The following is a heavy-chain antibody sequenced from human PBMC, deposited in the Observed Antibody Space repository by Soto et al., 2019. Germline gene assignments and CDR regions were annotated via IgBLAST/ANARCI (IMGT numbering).Heavy chain of an antibody. V-gene: IGHV3-30*18. CDR3: AKYVTYSSGGAGY. D-gene: IGHD6-19*01. J-gene: IGHJ4*02. Sequence: QVQLVESGGGVVQPGRSLRLSCAASGFTFSSYGMHWVRQAPGKGLEWVAVISYHGKNNYYADSVKGRFTISRDNSKKTLDRQMNSLRAEDTAVDNCAKYVTYSSGGAGYCGQGTLVTVSS. CDR1: GFTFSSYG. CDR2: ISYHGKNN.